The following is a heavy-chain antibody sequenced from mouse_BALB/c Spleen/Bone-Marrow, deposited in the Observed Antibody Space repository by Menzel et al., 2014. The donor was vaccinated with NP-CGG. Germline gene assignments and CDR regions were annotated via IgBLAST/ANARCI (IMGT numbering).Heavy chain of an antibody. D-gene: IGHD1-2*01. J-gene: IGHJ2*01. Sequence: EVQLVESGGGLVKPGGSLKLSCAASGFTSSDYYMYWVRQTPEKRLEWVATISDGGSYTYYPDSVKGRFTISRDNAKNNLYLQMSSLKSEDTAMYYCARRSAATYYFDYWGQGTTLTVSS. CDR3: ARRSAATYYFDY. CDR2: ISDGGSYT. V-gene: IGHV5-4*02. CDR1: GFTSSDYY.